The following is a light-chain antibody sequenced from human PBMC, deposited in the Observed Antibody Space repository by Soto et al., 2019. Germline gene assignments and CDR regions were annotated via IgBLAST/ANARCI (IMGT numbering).Light chain of an antibody. V-gene: IGKV1-9*01. CDR3: QQLNGYQLA. Sequence: DIQLTQSPSFLSASVGDTVTITCRASQGMSTYLAWYQQKPGKVPKLLIRSASTLQSGVPPRFSGGGSGTDFTLTISTLQPDDSGIYYCQQLNGYQLAFGGGTKVDIK. CDR1: QGMSTY. CDR2: SAS. J-gene: IGKJ4*01.